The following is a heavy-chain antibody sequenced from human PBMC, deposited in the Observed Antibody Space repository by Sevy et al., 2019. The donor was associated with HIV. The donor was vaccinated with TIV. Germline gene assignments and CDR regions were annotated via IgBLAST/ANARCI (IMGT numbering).Heavy chain of an antibody. CDR1: GFIFSSYE. CDR3: ARDLPPSATTVAHFDY. J-gene: IGHJ4*02. CDR2: ISSRGSAT. D-gene: IGHD4-17*01. Sequence: GGSLRLSCAASGFIFSSYEMTWVRQAPGKGLEWVSSISSRGSATYYANSVRGRFTIFRDNAENSLYLQMSSLRVEDTAVYYCARDLPPSATTVAHFDYWGQGTLVTASS. V-gene: IGHV3-48*03.